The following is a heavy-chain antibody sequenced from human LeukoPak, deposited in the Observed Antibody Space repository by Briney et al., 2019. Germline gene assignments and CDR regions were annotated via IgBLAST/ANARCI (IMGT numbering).Heavy chain of an antibody. V-gene: IGHV1-69*13. Sequence: SVKVSCKASGGTFSSYAISWVRQAPGQGLEWMGGIIPIFGTANYAQKFQGRVTMTADESTSTAYMELSSLRSEDTAVYYCARNYCSSTSCPGPDYYYYMDVWGKGTTVTVSS. D-gene: IGHD2-2*01. CDR3: ARNYCSSTSCPGPDYYYYMDV. CDR1: GGTFSSYA. CDR2: IIPIFGTA. J-gene: IGHJ6*03.